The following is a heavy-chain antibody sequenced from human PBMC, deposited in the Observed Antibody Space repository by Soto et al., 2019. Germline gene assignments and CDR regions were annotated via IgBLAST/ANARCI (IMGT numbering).Heavy chain of an antibody. Sequence: GGSLRLSCAASGFTFSGSAMHWVRQASGKGLEWVGRIRSKANSYATAYAASVKGRFTISRDDSKNTAYLQMNSLKTEDTAVYYCTRFRSYGNYYYYYGMDVWGQGTTVTVSS. CDR3: TRFRSYGNYYYYYGMDV. J-gene: IGHJ6*02. D-gene: IGHD3-10*01. CDR1: GFTFSGSA. CDR2: IRSKANSYAT. V-gene: IGHV3-73*01.